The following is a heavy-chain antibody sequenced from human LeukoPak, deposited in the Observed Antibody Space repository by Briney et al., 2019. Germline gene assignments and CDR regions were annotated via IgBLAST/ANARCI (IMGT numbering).Heavy chain of an antibody. CDR3: ARGNFDY. V-gene: IGHV1-8*02. Sequence: ASVKVSCKASGGTFSSYAISWVRQAPGQGLEWMGWMNPNSGNTGYAQKFQGRVTMTRNTSISTAYMELSSLRSEDTAVYYCARGNFDYWGQGTLVTVSS. J-gene: IGHJ4*02. CDR1: GGTFSSYA. CDR2: MNPNSGNT.